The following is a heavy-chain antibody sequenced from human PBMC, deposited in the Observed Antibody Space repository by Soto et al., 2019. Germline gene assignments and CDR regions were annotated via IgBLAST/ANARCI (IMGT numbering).Heavy chain of an antibody. J-gene: IGHJ4*02. D-gene: IGHD1-26*01. CDR3: ARAGQWELLGYFDY. CDR2: ISAYSGST. Sequence: GASVKVSCKTSGYIFTSYDVHWVRQAPGQGLEWMGWISAYSGSTNYTPNFQGRVAMTTDASTSTAYMELMTLRSDDTAIYYCARAGQWELLGYFDYWGQGTLDTVSS. CDR1: GYIFTSYD. V-gene: IGHV1-18*01.